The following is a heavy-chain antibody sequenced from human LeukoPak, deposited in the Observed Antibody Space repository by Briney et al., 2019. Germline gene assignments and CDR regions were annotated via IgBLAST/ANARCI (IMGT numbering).Heavy chain of an antibody. V-gene: IGHV4-34*01. J-gene: IGHJ6*02. CDR2: INHSGST. CDR3: ARVVPAAMYYYYGMDV. D-gene: IGHD2-2*01. CDR1: GGSFSGYY. Sequence: SETLSLTCAVYGGSFSGYYWSWIRQPPGKGLEWIGEINHSGSTDYNPSLKSRVTISVDTSKNQFSLELSSVTAADTAVYYCARVVPAAMYYYYGMDVWGQGTTVTVSS.